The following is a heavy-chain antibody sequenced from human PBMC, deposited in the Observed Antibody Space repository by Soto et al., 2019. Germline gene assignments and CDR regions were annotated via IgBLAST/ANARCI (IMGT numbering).Heavy chain of an antibody. CDR1: GYTFTSYA. CDR3: ARANGLLWFGESYFDY. CDR2: INAGNGNT. D-gene: IGHD3-10*01. J-gene: IGHJ4*02. Sequence: ASVKVSCKASGYTFTSYAMHWVRQAPGQRLEWMGWINAGNGNTKYSQKFQGRVTITRDTSASTAYMELSSLRSEDTAVYYCARANGLLWFGESYFDYWGQGTLVTVSS. V-gene: IGHV1-3*01.